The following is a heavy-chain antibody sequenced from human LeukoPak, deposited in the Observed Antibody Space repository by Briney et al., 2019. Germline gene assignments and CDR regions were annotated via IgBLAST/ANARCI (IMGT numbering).Heavy chain of an antibody. V-gene: IGHV3-30*18. CDR3: AKDSSGIAVAGTGYYYGMDV. CDR1: GFTFSSYG. J-gene: IGHJ6*04. D-gene: IGHD6-19*01. Sequence: GGSLRLSCAASGFTFSSYGMHWVRQAPGKGLEWVAVISYDGSNKYYADSVKGRFTISRDNSKNTLYLQMNSLRAEDTAVYYCAKDSSGIAVAGTGYYYGMDVWGIGTTVTVSS. CDR2: ISYDGSNK.